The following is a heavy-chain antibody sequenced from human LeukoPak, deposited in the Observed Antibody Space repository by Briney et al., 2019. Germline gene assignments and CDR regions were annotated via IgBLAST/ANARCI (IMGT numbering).Heavy chain of an antibody. CDR3: ATGGWGGYYPNWFDP. CDR2: INNSGGST. CDR1: GFTFSSYA. J-gene: IGHJ5*02. V-gene: IGHV3-23*01. Sequence: PGGSLRLSCAASGFTFSSYAMSWVRQAPGKGLEWVSGINNSGGSTYYADSVKGRFTISRDNSKNTLFLQMNSLRAEDTAVYYCATGGWGGYYPNWFDPWGRGTLVTVSS. D-gene: IGHD3-10*01.